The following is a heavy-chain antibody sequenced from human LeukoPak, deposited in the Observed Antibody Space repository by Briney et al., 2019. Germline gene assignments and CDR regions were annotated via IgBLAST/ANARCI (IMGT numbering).Heavy chain of an antibody. CDR3: AKRGYLGGTGTH. Sequence: EGSLRLSCAASGFNFSNFGMNWVRQAPGKGLECVSAMSSSGVSTYYADSVKGRFTISRDNSKNTLYLQMHSLRAEDTAVYYCAKRGYLGGTGTHWGQGTLVTVSS. CDR2: MSSSGVST. J-gene: IGHJ4*02. V-gene: IGHV3-23*01. CDR1: GFNFSNFG. D-gene: IGHD1-14*01.